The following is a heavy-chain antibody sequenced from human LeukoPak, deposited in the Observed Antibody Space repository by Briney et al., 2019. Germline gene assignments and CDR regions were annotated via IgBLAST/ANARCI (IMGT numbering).Heavy chain of an antibody. CDR2: ISGSGVST. D-gene: IGHD2-2*01. V-gene: IGHV3-23*01. CDR3: AKDPANQLLYPAHYSH. CDR1: GFTFSSYV. Sequence: GGSLRLSCAASGFTFSSYVMNWVRQAPGEELEWVSAISGSGVSTSYADSVKGRFTISRDNSKNTLYLHMNSLRAEDTAIYFCAKDPANQLLYPAHYSHWGQGTLVTVSS. J-gene: IGHJ1*01.